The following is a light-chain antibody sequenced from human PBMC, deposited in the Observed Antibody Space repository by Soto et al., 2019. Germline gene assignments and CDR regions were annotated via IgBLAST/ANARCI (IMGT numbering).Light chain of an antibody. Sequence: EIVMTQSPATVSVSPGERATLSCRASQSVNSNLAWYQQKPGQAPRLLMHGASTRATGIPARFSGSVSGTVFTLTISSLQSEDFGVYYCQQYNNWPETFGQGTKVEIK. CDR1: QSVNSN. CDR3: QQYNNWPET. V-gene: IGKV3-15*01. J-gene: IGKJ1*01. CDR2: GAS.